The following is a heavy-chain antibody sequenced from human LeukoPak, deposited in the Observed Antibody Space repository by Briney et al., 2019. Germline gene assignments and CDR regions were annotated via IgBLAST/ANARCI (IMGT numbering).Heavy chain of an antibody. V-gene: IGHV3-30*03. Sequence: PGGSLRLSCAASGFTFSSHGIHWVRQAPGKGLEWVAVISYDGSNKNYADSVKGRFTISRDNSKNTLYLQMNSLRAEDTALYCCARDLSGSYVFDYWGQGTLVTVSS. D-gene: IGHD1-26*01. CDR1: GFTFSSHG. J-gene: IGHJ4*02. CDR2: ISYDGSNK. CDR3: ARDLSGSYVFDY.